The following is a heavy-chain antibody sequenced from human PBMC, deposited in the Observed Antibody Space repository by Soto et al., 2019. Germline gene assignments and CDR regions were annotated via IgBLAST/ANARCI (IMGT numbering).Heavy chain of an antibody. CDR3: ARGGHIAVVTASFDY. J-gene: IGHJ4*02. Sequence: QVQLVQSGAEVKKPGASVKVSCKASGYTFSTYYLHWVRQAPGQGLEWMGIIHPSGGSTTYAQKFVGRVTMTRDTSTSTVFMELSCLRSEDTAVYYCARGGHIAVVTASFDYWGQGTLVTVSS. CDR1: GYTFSTYY. D-gene: IGHD2-21*02. CDR2: IHPSGGST. V-gene: IGHV1-46*03.